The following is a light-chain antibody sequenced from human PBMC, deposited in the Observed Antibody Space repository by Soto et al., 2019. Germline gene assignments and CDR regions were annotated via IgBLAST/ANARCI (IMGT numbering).Light chain of an antibody. V-gene: IGLV2-11*01. CDR2: DVS. J-gene: IGLJ3*02. CDR1: SSDVGGYNY. CDR3: SSFTTIGTWV. Sequence: QSALTQPRSVSGSPGQSVTISCTGTSSDVGGYNYVSWYQQHPGKAPKLMIYDVSKRPSGVPDRFSGSKSGNTASLTISGLQAEDEADYYCSSFTTIGTWVFGGGTQLTVL.